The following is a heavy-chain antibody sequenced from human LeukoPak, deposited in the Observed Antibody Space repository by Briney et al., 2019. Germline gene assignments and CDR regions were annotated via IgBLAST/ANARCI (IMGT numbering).Heavy chain of an antibody. Sequence: PGGSLRLPCALSGFRVSSNDMSWDRQAPGKGLEWVSVMYSGGSTYYADSVKGRFTISRHNSNNTLYLEINSLRPDDTAVYYCARGGGDYNPFDYWSQGTLVTVSS. CDR3: ARGGGDYNPFDY. D-gene: IGHD4-17*01. V-gene: IGHV3-53*04. CDR1: GFRVSSND. CDR2: MYSGGST. J-gene: IGHJ4*02.